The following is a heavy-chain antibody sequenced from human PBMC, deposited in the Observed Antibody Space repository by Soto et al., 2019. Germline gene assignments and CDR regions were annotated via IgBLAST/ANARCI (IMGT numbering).Heavy chain of an antibody. CDR2: IWYDGSNK. V-gene: IGHV3-33*01. CDR3: ARDADIVATISFYYYYGMDV. D-gene: IGHD5-12*01. CDR1: GFTFSSYG. Sequence: QVQLVESGGGVVQPGRSLRLSCAASGFTFSSYGMHWVRQAPGKGLEWVAVIWYDGSNKYYADSVKGRFTISRDNSKNTLYLQMNSLRAEDTAVYYCARDADIVATISFYYYYGMDVWGQGTTVTVSS. J-gene: IGHJ6*02.